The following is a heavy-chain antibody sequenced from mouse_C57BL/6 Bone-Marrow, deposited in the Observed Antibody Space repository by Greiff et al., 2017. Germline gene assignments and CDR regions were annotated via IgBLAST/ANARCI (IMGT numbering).Heavy chain of an antibody. CDR2: INPSTGGT. CDR1: GYSFTGYY. CDR3: ASYYDYDGFAY. V-gene: IGHV1-42*01. Sequence: EVQLQQSGPELVKPGASVKISCTASGYSFTGYYMHWVKQSPEQSLEWIGEINPSTGGTTYNQKFKAKATLTVDKASSTAYMQLKSLPSADSAVYYCASYYDYDGFAYWGQGALVTVS. J-gene: IGHJ3*01. D-gene: IGHD2-4*01.